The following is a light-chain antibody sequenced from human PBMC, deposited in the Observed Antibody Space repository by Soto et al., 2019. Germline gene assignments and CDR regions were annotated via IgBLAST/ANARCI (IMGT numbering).Light chain of an antibody. CDR1: SSNIGAGYD. Sequence: QSVLTQPPSVSGAPGQRVTISGTGSSSNIGAGYDVHWYQQLPGTAPKLLIYGNSNRPSGVPDRFSGSKSGTSASLAITGLQAEDDADYYCQSYDSSLSGWVFGGGTKLTVL. CDR2: GNS. CDR3: QSYDSSLSGWV. V-gene: IGLV1-40*01. J-gene: IGLJ3*02.